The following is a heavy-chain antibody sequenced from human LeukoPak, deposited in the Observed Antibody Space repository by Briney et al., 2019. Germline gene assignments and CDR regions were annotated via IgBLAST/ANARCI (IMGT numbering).Heavy chain of an antibody. Sequence: GASVKVSCKASGYTFSDYYIHWVRQAPGQGLEWMGWINPNSGDTNYAQKFQDRVTMTRDTSISTAYMELSSLRSDDTAFYYCAGDVSTPGYRDRRLDYWGQGTLVTVSS. V-gene: IGHV1-2*02. CDR1: GYTFSDYY. CDR3: AGDVSTPGYRDRRLDY. D-gene: IGHD2-2*03. CDR2: INPNSGDT. J-gene: IGHJ4*02.